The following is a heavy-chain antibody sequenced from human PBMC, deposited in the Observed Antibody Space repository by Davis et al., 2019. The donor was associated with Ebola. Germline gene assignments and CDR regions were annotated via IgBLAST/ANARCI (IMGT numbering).Heavy chain of an antibody. CDR2: TYYNSKWYS. D-gene: IGHD3-3*01. Sequence: HSQTLSLTCAISGDGVSINSAGWNWIRQSPSRGLEWLGRTYYNSKWYSDYAVFVKGRITINPDTSKNQFSLQLNSVTPEDTAVYYCARGFFRDGFDVWGQGTVITVSS. V-gene: IGHV6-1*01. CDR3: ARGFFRDGFDV. CDR1: GDGVSINSAG. J-gene: IGHJ3*01.